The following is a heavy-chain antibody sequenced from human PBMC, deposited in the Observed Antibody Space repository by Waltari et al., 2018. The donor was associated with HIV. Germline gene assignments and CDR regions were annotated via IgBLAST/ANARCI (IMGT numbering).Heavy chain of an antibody. CDR3: ARVGSLDHYGMDV. CDR1: VLTFRRHS. CDR2: ISSSSSYI. Sequence: EVQLVVSGGGLVKPGGSMRLRGAASVLTFRRHSMNWVRQAPGKGLEWVSSISSSSSYIYYADSVKGRFTISRDNAKNSLYLQMNSLRAEDTAVYYCARVGSLDHYGMDVWGQGTTVTVSS. V-gene: IGHV3-21*01. J-gene: IGHJ6*02. D-gene: IGHD3-10*01.